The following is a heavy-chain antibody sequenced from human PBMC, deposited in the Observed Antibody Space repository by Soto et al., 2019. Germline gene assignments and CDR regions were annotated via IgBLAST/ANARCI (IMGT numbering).Heavy chain of an antibody. J-gene: IGHJ2*01. V-gene: IGHV4-59*01. CDR1: GGSISSYY. D-gene: IGHD6-13*01. CDR2: IYYSGST. CDR3: ARAIAWCWYFDL. Sequence: QVQLQESCPGLVKPSETLSLTCTVSGGSISSYYWSWIRQPPGKGLEWIGYIYYSGSTNYNPSLKSRVTISVDTSKNQFSLKLSSVTAADTAVYYGARAIAWCWYFDLWGRGTLVTVSS.